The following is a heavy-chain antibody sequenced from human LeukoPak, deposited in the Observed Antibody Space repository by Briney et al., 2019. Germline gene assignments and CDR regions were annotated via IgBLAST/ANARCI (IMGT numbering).Heavy chain of an antibody. CDR1: GGSISSYY. D-gene: IGHD6-13*01. Sequence: PSETLSLTCTVSGGSISSYYWSWIRQPPGKGLEWIGYIYYSGSTNYNPSLKSRVTISVDTSKNQFSLKLSSVTAADTAVYYCARGPAAGTDNFDYWGQGTLVTVSS. J-gene: IGHJ4*02. V-gene: IGHV4-59*01. CDR3: ARGPAAGTDNFDY. CDR2: IYYSGST.